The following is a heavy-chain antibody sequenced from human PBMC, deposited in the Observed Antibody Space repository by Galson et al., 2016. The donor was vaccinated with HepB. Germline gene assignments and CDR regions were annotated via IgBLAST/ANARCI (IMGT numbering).Heavy chain of an antibody. CDR2: ITHSGST. J-gene: IGHJ2*01. V-gene: IGHV4-34*01. CDR1: GGSSSGDY. Sequence: ETLSLTCAVYGGSSSGDYWSWIRQPPGKGLEWIGQITHSGSTNYNPSLMSRVTISVDTSKNQFSLKLSAMTAADTAVYYCARGRGTAARWPLHSYYYFDLGGRGTMVTVSS. D-gene: IGHD6-6*01. CDR3: ARGRGTAARWPLHSYYYFDL.